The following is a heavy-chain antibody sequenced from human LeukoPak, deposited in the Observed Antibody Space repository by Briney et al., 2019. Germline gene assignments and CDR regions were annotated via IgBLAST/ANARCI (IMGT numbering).Heavy chain of an antibody. Sequence: GGSLRLSCAASGFSFSSFSMNWVRQAPGKGLEWVSYISGGSSFTYYVDSVKGRFTISRDNSKNTLYLQMNSLRAEDTAVYYCATLDYYYMDVWGKGTTVTISS. V-gene: IGHV3-21*01. CDR1: GFSFSSFS. CDR2: ISGGSSFT. CDR3: ATLDYYYMDV. J-gene: IGHJ6*03.